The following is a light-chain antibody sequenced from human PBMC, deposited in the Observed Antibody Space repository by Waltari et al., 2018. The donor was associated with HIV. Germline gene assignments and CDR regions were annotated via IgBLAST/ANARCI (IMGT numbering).Light chain of an antibody. CDR2: SAS. Sequence: DIQMTQSPSSLSASVGDRVTVTCRASQSISSKLNWYQQRPRKAPDLLIYSASTLKSGVPSRFSGSGSGTDFTLTISSLQTEDFVIYYCQQSYSIPLTFGPGTKVEI. V-gene: IGKV1-39*01. CDR1: QSISSK. CDR3: QQSYSIPLT. J-gene: IGKJ3*01.